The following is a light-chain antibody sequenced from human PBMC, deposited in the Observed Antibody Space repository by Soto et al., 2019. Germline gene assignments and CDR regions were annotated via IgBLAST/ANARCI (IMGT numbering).Light chain of an antibody. CDR1: QDISTY. V-gene: IGKV1-5*01. J-gene: IGKJ3*01. Sequence: RLTQSPSSLSASVGDTVTISCRASQDISTYLAWYQQKPGKAPTLLIFGASSLHNGVPPRFAGSGSGSEFTLTISSLEPEDFAVYYCQQRSNWLFGPGTKVDI. CDR2: GAS. CDR3: QQRSNWL.